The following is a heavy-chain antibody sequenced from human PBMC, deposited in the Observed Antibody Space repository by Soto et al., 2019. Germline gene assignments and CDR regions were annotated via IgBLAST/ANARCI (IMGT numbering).Heavy chain of an antibody. CDR3: ARESRHNWFDP. Sequence: QVQLVQSGAEVKKPGSSVKVSCKASGGTFSSYAISWVRQAPGQVLEWMGGIIPIFGTANYAQKLKGRVTITADETTSTAYMELSSLRSEGTAVYYCARESRHNWFDPWGQGTLVTVSS. V-gene: IGHV1-69*01. CDR2: IIPIFGTA. J-gene: IGHJ5*02. CDR1: GGTFSSYA.